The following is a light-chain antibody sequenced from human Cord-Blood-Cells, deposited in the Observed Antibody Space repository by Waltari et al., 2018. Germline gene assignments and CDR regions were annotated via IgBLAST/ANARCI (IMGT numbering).Light chain of an antibody. CDR2: AAS. V-gene: IGKV1-39*01. J-gene: IGKJ4*01. CDR3: QQSYSTPLT. Sequence: DIQMTQSPSSLSASVGDRVTITCRASQSISSYLNWYQQKPGKAPKLLIYAASILQSGVPSRFSGSGSWTDFTLTISSLQPEDFATYYCQQSYSTPLTFGGGTKVEIK. CDR1: QSISSY.